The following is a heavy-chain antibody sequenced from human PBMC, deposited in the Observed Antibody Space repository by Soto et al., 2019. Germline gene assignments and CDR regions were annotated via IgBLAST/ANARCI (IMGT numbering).Heavy chain of an antibody. Sequence: GGSLRLSCVASGFTFSDYWMSWVRQAPGKGLEWVANIKQDGSEKYYVDSVKGRFTISRDNAKNSLYLQMNSLRAEDTAVYYCAGVNWNYVLFDYWGQGTLVTVSS. CDR2: IKQDGSEK. D-gene: IGHD1-7*01. J-gene: IGHJ4*02. CDR1: GFTFSDYW. CDR3: AGVNWNYVLFDY. V-gene: IGHV3-7*05.